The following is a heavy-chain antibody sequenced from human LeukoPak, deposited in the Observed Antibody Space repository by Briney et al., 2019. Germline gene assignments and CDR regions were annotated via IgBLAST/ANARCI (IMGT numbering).Heavy chain of an antibody. D-gene: IGHD7-27*01. CDR3: ATLTGDGGY. CDR2: IYPGDSDT. CDR1: GYSFPNYW. V-gene: IGHV5-51*01. J-gene: IGHJ4*02. Sequence: GESLKISCQGSGYSFPNYWLGWVRHMPGKGLESMGVIYPGDSDTMYSPSFQGRVTISADKSINTAYLQWNSLKASDNAMYYCATLTGDGGYWGQGTLVTVSS.